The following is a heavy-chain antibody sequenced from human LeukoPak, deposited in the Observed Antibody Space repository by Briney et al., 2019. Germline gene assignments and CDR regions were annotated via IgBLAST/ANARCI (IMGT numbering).Heavy chain of an antibody. CDR1: GYTFTSYD. V-gene: IGHV1-8*01. D-gene: IGHD2-2*01. CDR2: MNPNSGNT. Sequence: GASVKLSCKASGYTFTSYDINWVRQATGQGLEWMGWMNPNSGNTGYAQKFQGGVTMTRNTSISTAYMELSSLRSEDTAVYYCARSGSTLISWFDPWGQGTLVTVSS. CDR3: ARSGSTLISWFDP. J-gene: IGHJ5*02.